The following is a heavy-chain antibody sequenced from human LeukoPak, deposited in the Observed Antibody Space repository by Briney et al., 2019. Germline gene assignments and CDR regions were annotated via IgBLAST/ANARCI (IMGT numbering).Heavy chain of an antibody. Sequence: ASVKVSCKASGYTFTDYYMHWVRQAPGQGLEWMGRINPNSGGTNYAQKFQGRVTMTRDTSIGTASMELGRLRSDDTAVYYCARDVGSGYSDGFDYWGQGTLVTVSS. V-gene: IGHV1-2*06. D-gene: IGHD5-12*01. J-gene: IGHJ4*02. CDR1: GYTFTDYY. CDR3: ARDVGSGYSDGFDY. CDR2: INPNSGGT.